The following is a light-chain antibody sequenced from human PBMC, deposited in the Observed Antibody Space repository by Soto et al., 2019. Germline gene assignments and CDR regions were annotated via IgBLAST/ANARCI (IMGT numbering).Light chain of an antibody. CDR3: QQSYTSPWT. J-gene: IGKJ1*01. Sequence: DIHITQSPSSLSASVGARVTITCRASQSISSFMNWPQQKPGKAPHPLIYAASFLRYGVPSRFRGSESGTEFTLTISSLPPEDCEAYFCQQSYTSPWTFGQGTKVDIK. CDR2: AAS. V-gene: IGKV1-39*01. CDR1: QSISSF.